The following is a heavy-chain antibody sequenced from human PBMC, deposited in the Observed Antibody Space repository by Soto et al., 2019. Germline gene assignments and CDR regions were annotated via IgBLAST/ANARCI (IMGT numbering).Heavy chain of an antibody. CDR2: ISTDGTNK. CDR3: AIDYYGA. CDR1: GFTFSSYG. Sequence: ESGGGVVQPGRSLRLSCVASGFTFSSYGIHWVRQAPGKGLEWVAVISTDGTNKFYADSVKGRFTISRDNSKNTLYLQMNSLRAEDTAVYYCAIDYYGAWGQGTLVIVSS. V-gene: IGHV3-30*03. D-gene: IGHD4-17*01. J-gene: IGHJ5*02.